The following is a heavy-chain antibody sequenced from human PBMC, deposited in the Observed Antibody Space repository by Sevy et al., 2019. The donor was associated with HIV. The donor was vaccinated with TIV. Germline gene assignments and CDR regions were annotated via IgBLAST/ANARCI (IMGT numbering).Heavy chain of an antibody. V-gene: IGHV5-51*01. J-gene: IGHJ4*02. CDR2: IYPDDSDI. CDR1: GYRFSSYW. CDR3: ARRFYDSTGYPQYFFDY. D-gene: IGHD3-22*01. Sequence: GESLKISCRASGYRFSSYWIAWVRQVPGKGLESMGIIYPDDSDIRYSPSLQGQVTISVDKSISTAYLQWSSLEASDTAMYFCARRFYDSTGYPQYFFDYWGQGTLVTVSS.